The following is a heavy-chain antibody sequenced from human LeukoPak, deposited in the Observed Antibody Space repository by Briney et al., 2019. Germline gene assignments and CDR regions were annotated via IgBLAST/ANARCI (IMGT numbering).Heavy chain of an antibody. V-gene: IGHV1-18*01. Sequence: ASVKVSCKASGYTFTSFGINWVRQAPGQGLKWMGWISTYNGNTNYAQKLQGRVTMTTDTSTNTVYMELRSLRSDDTAVYYCARGKQWLRSDALDIWGQGTMVTVSS. J-gene: IGHJ3*02. CDR1: GYTFTSFG. D-gene: IGHD6-19*01. CDR2: ISTYNGNT. CDR3: ARGKQWLRSDALDI.